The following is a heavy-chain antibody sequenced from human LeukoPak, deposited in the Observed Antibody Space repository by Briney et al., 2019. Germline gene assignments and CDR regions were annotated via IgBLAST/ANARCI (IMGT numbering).Heavy chain of an antibody. J-gene: IGHJ4*02. CDR3: ANLRFLEWLADFDY. Sequence: GGSLRLSCAASGFTFSSYSMNWVRQAPGKGLEWVSYISSSSSTIYYADSVKGRFTISRDNSKNTLYLQMNSLRAEDTAVYYCANLRFLEWLADFDYWGQGTLVTVSS. CDR2: ISSSSSTI. CDR1: GFTFSSYS. D-gene: IGHD3-3*01. V-gene: IGHV3-48*01.